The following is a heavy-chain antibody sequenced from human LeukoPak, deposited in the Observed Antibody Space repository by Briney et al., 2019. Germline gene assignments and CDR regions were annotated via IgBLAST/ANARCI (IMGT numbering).Heavy chain of an antibody. V-gene: IGHV3-53*01. CDR1: GFTVSSNY. D-gene: IGHD1-26*01. Sequence: PGGSLRLSCAASGFTVSSNYMSWVRQAPGKGLEWVSVIYSGGSTYYADSVKGRFTISRDNSKNTLYLQMNSLRAEDTAVYYCARAGYSGSYYPTGAFDIWGQGTMVTVSS. J-gene: IGHJ3*02. CDR2: IYSGGST. CDR3: ARAGYSGSYYPTGAFDI.